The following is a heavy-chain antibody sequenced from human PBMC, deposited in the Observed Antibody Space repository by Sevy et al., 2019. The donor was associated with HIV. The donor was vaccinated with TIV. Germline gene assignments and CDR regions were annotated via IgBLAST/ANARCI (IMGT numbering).Heavy chain of an antibody. CDR2: ITPIFGTA. CDR3: SRGGGLGNCGGGSCYSGHY. Sequence: ASVKVSCKASGGPFRSYAISWVRQAPGQGLEWMGGITPIFGTANYAQKFQGRVSITVDESTTTVYLELTSLRSDDTAVYYCSRGGGLGNCGGGSCYSGHYWGQGTLVTVSS. V-gene: IGHV1-69*13. D-gene: IGHD2-15*01. J-gene: IGHJ4*02. CDR1: GGPFRSYA.